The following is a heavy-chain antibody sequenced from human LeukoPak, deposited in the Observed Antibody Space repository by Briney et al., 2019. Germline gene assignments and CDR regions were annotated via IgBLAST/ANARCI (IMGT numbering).Heavy chain of an antibody. CDR2: IKRKTEGCTT. Sequence: GGSLRLSCAASGFTFSNAWINWVRQAPGKGVEWVGRIKRKTEGCTTDYAATVKGRFSISRDDSKNTLYFQMNSLKSEDTAVYYCTTRVGRAYSSAWYPGIDFDYWGQGTLVTVSS. J-gene: IGHJ4*02. CDR3: TTRVGRAYSSAWYPGIDFDY. V-gene: IGHV3-15*01. CDR1: GFTFSNAW. D-gene: IGHD6-19*01.